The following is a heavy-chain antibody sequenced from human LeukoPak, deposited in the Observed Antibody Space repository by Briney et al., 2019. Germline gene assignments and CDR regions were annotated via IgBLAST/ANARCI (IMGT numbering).Heavy chain of an antibody. J-gene: IGHJ4*02. CDR2: ISYDGSNK. D-gene: IGHD3-22*01. CDR3: ARRYYYDSSGYYHYYFDY. Sequence: GGSLRLSCAASGFTFSNYWMHWVRQAPGKGLEWVAVISYDGSNKYYADSVKGRFTISRDNSKNTLYLQMNSLRAEDTAVYYCARRYYYDSSGYYHYYFDYWGQGTLVTVSS. CDR1: GFTFSNYW. V-gene: IGHV3-30-3*01.